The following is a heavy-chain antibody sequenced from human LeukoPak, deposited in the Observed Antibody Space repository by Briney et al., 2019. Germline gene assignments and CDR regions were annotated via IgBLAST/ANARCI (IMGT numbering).Heavy chain of an antibody. CDR3: ARGTHYYFDY. CDR2: IYYSGST. V-gene: IGHV4-59*01. CDR1: GGSISSYY. Sequence: PSETLSLTCTVSGGSISSYYWSWIRQPPGKGLEWIGYIYYSGSTNYNPSPKSRVTISVDTSKNQFSLKLSSVTAADTAVYYCARGTHYYFDYWGQGTLVTVSS. J-gene: IGHJ4*02.